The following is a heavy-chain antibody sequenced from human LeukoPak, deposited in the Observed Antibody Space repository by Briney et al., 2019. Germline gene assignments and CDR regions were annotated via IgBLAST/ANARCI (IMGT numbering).Heavy chain of an antibody. Sequence: SETLSLTCTVSGGSITSYYWSWIRQPPGKGLEWIGYISYSGSTNYNPSLKSRVTISVDTSKNQFSLKLSSVTAADTAVYYCARLGPAAGTSFDYWGQGTLVTVSS. CDR3: ARLGPAAGTSFDY. D-gene: IGHD6-13*01. CDR2: ISYSGST. V-gene: IGHV4-59*08. CDR1: GGSITSYY. J-gene: IGHJ4*02.